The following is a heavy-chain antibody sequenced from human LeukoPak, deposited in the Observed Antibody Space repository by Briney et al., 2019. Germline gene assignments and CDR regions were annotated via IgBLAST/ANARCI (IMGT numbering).Heavy chain of an antibody. J-gene: IGHJ4*02. CDR3: ARRWFGELLVHFDY. CDR1: GGSISSYY. D-gene: IGHD3-10*01. CDR2: IYTSGST. Sequence: SETLSLTCTVSGGSISSYYWSWIRQPAGKGLEWIGRIYTSGSTNYNPSLKSRVTMSVDTSKNQFSLKLSSVTAADTAVYYCARRWFGELLVHFDYWGQGTLVTVSS. V-gene: IGHV4-4*07.